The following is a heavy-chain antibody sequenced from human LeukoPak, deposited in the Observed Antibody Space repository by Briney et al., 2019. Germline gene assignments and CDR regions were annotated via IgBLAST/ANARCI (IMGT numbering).Heavy chain of an antibody. V-gene: IGHV3-23*01. D-gene: IGHD4/OR15-4a*01. CDR1: GFNLSSYA. CDR3: VKESGFMVAPNSAFDI. Sequence: GGSLRLSCAASGFNLSSYAMSWVRQAPGKGLEWVSAISGSDGSTYYADSVKGRFTISRDNSKNTLYLQMSSLRAEDTAVYYCVKESGFMVAPNSAFDIWGQGTMVTVSS. J-gene: IGHJ3*02. CDR2: ISGSDGST.